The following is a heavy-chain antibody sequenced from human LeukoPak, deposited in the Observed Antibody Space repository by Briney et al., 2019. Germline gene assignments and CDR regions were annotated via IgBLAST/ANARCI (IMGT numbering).Heavy chain of an antibody. Sequence: SETLSLTCTVSGGSISSSSWSWVRQDPGKRLEWIGFIWYSGDTDYNPSLRSRVTISVDTSKNQFSLKLNSVTAADTAVYYCARDNHSPHYHYAMGVWGQGITVTVSS. CDR3: ARDNHSPHYHYAMGV. CDR2: IWYSGDT. V-gene: IGHV4-59*01. J-gene: IGHJ6*02. CDR1: GGSISSSS. D-gene: IGHD4-11*01.